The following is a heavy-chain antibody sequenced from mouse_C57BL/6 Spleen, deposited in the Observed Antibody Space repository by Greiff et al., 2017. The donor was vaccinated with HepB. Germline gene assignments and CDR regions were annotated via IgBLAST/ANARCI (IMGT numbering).Heavy chain of an antibody. D-gene: IGHD2-12*01. Sequence: QVQLQQPGAELVKPGASVKLSCKASGYTFTSYWMHWVKQRPGQGLEWIGMIHPNSGSTNYNEKFKSKATLTVDKSSSTAYMQLSSLTSEDSAVYYCASYYSIYYLDYWGQGTTLTVSS. CDR3: ASYYSIYYLDY. J-gene: IGHJ2*01. V-gene: IGHV1-64*01. CDR1: GYTFTSYW. CDR2: IHPNSGST.